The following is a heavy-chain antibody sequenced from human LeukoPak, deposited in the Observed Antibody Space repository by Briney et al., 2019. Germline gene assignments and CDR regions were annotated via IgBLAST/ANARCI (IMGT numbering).Heavy chain of an antibody. V-gene: IGHV3-11*04. CDR3: ARPPCSGGSCYSSDGMDV. CDR2: ISSSGSTI. CDR1: GFTFSDYY. D-gene: IGHD2-15*01. Sequence: GGSLRLSCAASGFTFSDYYMSWIRQAPGKGLEWVSYISSSGSTIYYADSVKGRFTISRDNAKNSLYLQMNSLRAEDTAVYYCARPPCSGGSCYSSDGMDVWGQGTTVTVSS. J-gene: IGHJ6*02.